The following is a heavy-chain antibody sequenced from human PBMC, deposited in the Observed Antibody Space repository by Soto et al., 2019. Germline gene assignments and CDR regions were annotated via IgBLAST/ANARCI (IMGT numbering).Heavy chain of an antibody. V-gene: IGHV1-18*04. Sequence: ASVKVSCKASGYTFTSYGISWVRQAPGQGLEWMGWTSAYNGNTNYAQKLQGRVTMTTDTSTSTAYMELRSLRSDDTAVYYRARGIVVVPAAIGETYYDYYGMDVWGQGXTVTVSS. J-gene: IGHJ6*02. CDR3: ARGIVVVPAAIGETYYDYYGMDV. CDR2: TSAYNGNT. D-gene: IGHD2-2*02. CDR1: GYTFTSYG.